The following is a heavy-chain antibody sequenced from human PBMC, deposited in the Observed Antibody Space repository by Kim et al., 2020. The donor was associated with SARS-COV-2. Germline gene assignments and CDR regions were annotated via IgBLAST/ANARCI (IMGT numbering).Heavy chain of an antibody. D-gene: IGHD3-22*01. V-gene: IGHV3-21*01. CDR2: ISTSSSYI. Sequence: GGSLRLSCAASGFTFSGYNMNWVRQAPGKGLEWVSFISTSSSYIYYADSVKGRFTVSRDNAKNSLYLQMSSLRAEDTAVYYCARADSSGYDYKTTVYFWGQGTLVIASS. CDR3: ARADSSGYDYKTTVYF. J-gene: IGHJ4*01. CDR1: GFTFSGYN.